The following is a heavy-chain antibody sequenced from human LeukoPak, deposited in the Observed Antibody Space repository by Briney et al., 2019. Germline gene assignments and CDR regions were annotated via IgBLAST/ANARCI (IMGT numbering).Heavy chain of an antibody. CDR2: MNPNSGNT. V-gene: IGHV1-8*01. J-gene: IGHJ4*02. Sequence: ASVKVSCTASGYTFTSYDINWVRQATGQGFEWMGWMNPNSGNTGYAQKFQGSVTMTRNTSIDTAYMELSSLRSEDTAVYYCARRPLKSSDAYKSFDYWGQGTLVTVSS. CDR1: GYTFTSYD. CDR3: ARRPLKSSDAYKSFDY. D-gene: IGHD5-24*01.